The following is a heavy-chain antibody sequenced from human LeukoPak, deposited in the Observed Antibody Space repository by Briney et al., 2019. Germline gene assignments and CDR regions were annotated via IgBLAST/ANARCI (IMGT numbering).Heavy chain of an antibody. CDR2: IWYDGSNK. CDR1: GFTFTSYG. J-gene: IGHJ4*02. V-gene: IGHV3-33*01. CDR3: ARESGGYYFDY. D-gene: IGHD3-22*01. Sequence: GESLTPSCAASGFTFTSYGMHCVRHPPDKGMEWVTVIWYDGSNKYYADYVKGRFTISRDKSKNTMYLQMNSLGAEDTAVYYCARESGGYYFDYWGQGTLVTVSS.